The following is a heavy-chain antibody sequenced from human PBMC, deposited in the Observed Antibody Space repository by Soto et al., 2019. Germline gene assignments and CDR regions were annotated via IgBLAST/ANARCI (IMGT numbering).Heavy chain of an antibody. CDR3: GNRNLN. V-gene: IGHV3-7*01. CDR2: IRQDGRER. J-gene: IGHJ4*02. CDR1: GFTFSNYY. D-gene: IGHD1-7*01. Sequence: EVQMVQSGGGLVQPGGSLTLSCTASGFTFSNYYMMWVRQAPGKGLEWVANIRQDGRERHYVDSVKGRFTISRDNAKKTLYLKMDSLRVEDKAVYYWGNRNLNWGQGTLVTVSS.